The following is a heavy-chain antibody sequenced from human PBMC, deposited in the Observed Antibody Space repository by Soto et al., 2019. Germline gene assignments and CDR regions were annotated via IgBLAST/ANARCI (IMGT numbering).Heavy chain of an antibody. CDR3: ARAASGQWTTVTTNPGSNDDY. CDR1: GYTFTSYY. CDR2: INPSGGST. Sequence: GASVKVSCKASGYTFTSYYMHWVRQAPGQGLEWMGIINPSGGSTSYAQKFQGRVTMTRDTSTSTVYMELSGLRSEDTAIYYCARAASGQWTTVTTNPGSNDDYWGQGPLVPVSS. D-gene: IGHD4-17*01. J-gene: IGHJ4*02. V-gene: IGHV1-46*01.